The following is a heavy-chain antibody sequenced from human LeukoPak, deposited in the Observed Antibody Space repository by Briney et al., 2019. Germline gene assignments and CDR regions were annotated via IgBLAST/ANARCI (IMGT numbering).Heavy chain of an antibody. Sequence: PSQTLSLTCAVYGGSFSGYYWSWIRQPPGKGLEWIGEINHSGSTNYNPSLKSRVTISVDTSKNQFSLKLISVTAADTAVYYCARRDYVWGSYRYIPEYFQHWGQGTLVTVSS. CDR3: ARRDYVWGSYRYIPEYFQH. CDR2: INHSGST. V-gene: IGHV4-34*01. D-gene: IGHD3-16*02. CDR1: GGSFSGYY. J-gene: IGHJ1*01.